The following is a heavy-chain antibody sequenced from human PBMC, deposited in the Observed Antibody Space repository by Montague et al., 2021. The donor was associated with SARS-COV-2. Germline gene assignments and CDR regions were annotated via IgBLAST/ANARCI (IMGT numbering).Heavy chain of an antibody. J-gene: IGHJ6*02. Sequence: SETLSLTCTVSGGSISSSSYYWGWIRQPPGKGLEWIGSIYYSGSTYYDLSLKSRVTISVDTSKNQFSLKLSSVTAADTAVYYCARDQGYNWNYYYYYGMDVWGQGTMVTVSS. D-gene: IGHD1-20*01. V-gene: IGHV4-39*07. CDR2: IYYSGST. CDR3: ARDQGYNWNYYYYYGMDV. CDR1: GGSISSSSYY.